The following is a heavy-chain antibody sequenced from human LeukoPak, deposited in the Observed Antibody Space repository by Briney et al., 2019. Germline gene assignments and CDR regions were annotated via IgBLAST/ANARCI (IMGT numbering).Heavy chain of an antibody. V-gene: IGHV4-59*01. J-gene: IGHJ4*02. D-gene: IGHD3-9*01. Sequence: SETLSLTCTVSGGSLSSYYWTWIRQPPGKGLEWIGYISYSGSTNYNPSLKSRVTISVDTSKNQFSLKLSSVTVADTAVYYCARGLKSCDILTAYYTFPYFDYWGQGALVTVSS. CDR1: GGSLSSYY. CDR3: ARGLKSCDILTAYYTFPYFDY. CDR2: ISYSGST.